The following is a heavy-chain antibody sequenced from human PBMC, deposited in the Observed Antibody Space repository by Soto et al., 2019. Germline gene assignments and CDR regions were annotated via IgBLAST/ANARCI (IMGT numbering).Heavy chain of an antibody. D-gene: IGHD2-8*01. CDR2: ITYSGNT. Sequence: TLSLTCTVSGGSVSSVGYYWSWIRQHPGKGLEWIGYITYSGNTYYNPSLESRVTMSADTSKNQFSLKLSSVTAADTAVYFCVRGGSCTNGVCSVFDYWGQGTLVTSPQ. CDR1: GGSVSSVGYY. CDR3: VRGGSCTNGVCSVFDY. J-gene: IGHJ4*02. V-gene: IGHV4-31*03.